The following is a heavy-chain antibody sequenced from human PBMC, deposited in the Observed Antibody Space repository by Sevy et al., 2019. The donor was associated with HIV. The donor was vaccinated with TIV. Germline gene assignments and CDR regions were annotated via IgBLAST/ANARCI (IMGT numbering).Heavy chain of an antibody. Sequence: GGCLRLSCAASGFTFSSYWMSWVRQAPGRGLEWVANIKQDGSEKYYVDSVKGRFTISRDNAKNSLYLQMNSLRAEDTAMYYCAREGAARLNRSPSAFDLWGQGTTVTVSS. CDR2: IKQDGSEK. CDR1: GFTFSSYW. J-gene: IGHJ3*01. V-gene: IGHV3-7*01. D-gene: IGHD3-16*01. CDR3: AREGAARLNRSPSAFDL.